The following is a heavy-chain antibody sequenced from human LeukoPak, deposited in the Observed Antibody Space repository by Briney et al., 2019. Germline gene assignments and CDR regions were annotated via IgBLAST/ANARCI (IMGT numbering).Heavy chain of an antibody. J-gene: IGHJ6*03. CDR1: GGSISSYY. CDR3: ARVSIAVAGTAYYYYMDV. CDR2: IYYSGST. D-gene: IGHD6-19*01. V-gene: IGHV4-59*01. Sequence: SETLSLTCTVSGGSISSYYWSWIRQPPGKGLEWIGYIYYSGSTNYNPSLKSRVTISVDTSKNQFSLKLSSVTAADTAVYYCARVSIAVAGTAYYYYMDVWGKGTTVTISS.